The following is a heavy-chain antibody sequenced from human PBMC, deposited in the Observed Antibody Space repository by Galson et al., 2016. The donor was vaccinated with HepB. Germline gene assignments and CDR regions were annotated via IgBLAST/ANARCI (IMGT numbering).Heavy chain of an antibody. J-gene: IGHJ4*02. V-gene: IGHV3-53*01. CDR2: IYSGGTT. Sequence: SLRLSCAASGFPFTDNYMSWVRQAPGKGLEWLSVIYSGGTTHYADSLKGRFTISRDNSKNTVYLHISSLRVEDTAVYYCASSYCTGGSCYFDDWGQGTLLTVSS. D-gene: IGHD2-15*01. CDR1: GFPFTDNY. CDR3: ASSYCTGGSCYFDD.